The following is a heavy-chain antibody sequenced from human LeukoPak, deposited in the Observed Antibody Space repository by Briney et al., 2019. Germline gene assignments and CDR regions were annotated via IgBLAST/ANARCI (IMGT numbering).Heavy chain of an antibody. V-gene: IGHV4-30-4*08. J-gene: IGHJ4*02. D-gene: IGHD3-22*01. Sequence: SETLSLTCTVSGGSISGGDYYWSWIRQPPGKGLEWIGYIYYSGSTYYNPSLKSRVTISVDTSKNQFSLKLSSVTAADTAVYYCARGGGYYYDSSGYYEYWGQGTLVTVSS. CDR1: GGSISGGDYY. CDR2: IYYSGST. CDR3: ARGGGYYYDSSGYYEY.